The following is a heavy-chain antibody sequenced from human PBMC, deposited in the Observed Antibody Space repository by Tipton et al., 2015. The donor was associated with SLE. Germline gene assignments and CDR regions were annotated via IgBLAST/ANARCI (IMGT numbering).Heavy chain of an antibody. CDR3: ARRRREYNYGPYYFDY. CDR2: IYYSGST. V-gene: IGHV4-39*07. J-gene: IGHJ4*02. Sequence: GLVKPSETLSLTCTVSGVSISSISYYWGWIRQPPGKGLEWIGSIYYSGSTYYNPSLKSRVSISLDTSKNQFSLKVSWMTAADTAVYYCARRRREYNYGPYYFDYWGQGTLVTVSS. CDR1: GVSISSISYY. D-gene: IGHD5-24*01.